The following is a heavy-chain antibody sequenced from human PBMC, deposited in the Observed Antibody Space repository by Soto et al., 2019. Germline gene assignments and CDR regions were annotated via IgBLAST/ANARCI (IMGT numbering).Heavy chain of an antibody. D-gene: IGHD4-17*01. CDR3: ASESLSDYWFDY. V-gene: IGHV3-20*04. Sequence: PGGSLRLSCAASGVTFDDYGMSWVRQAPGKGLEWVSGINWNGGSTGYADSVKGRFTISRDNAKNSLYLQMNSLRAEDTALYYCASESLSDYWFDYWGQGTLVTVSS. CDR2: INWNGGST. CDR1: GVTFDDYG. J-gene: IGHJ4*02.